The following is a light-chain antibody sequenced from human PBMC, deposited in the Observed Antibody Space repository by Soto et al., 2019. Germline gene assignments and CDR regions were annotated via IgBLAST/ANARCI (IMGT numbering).Light chain of an antibody. CDR2: AAS. CDR1: QDIRNF. CDR3: PKYSSVPV. J-gene: IGKJ3*01. V-gene: IGKV1-27*01. Sequence: DIQMTQSPTSLSASVGDRVTITCRASQDIRNFVAWYQQKPGKAPKLLIYAASTLQSGVPSRFSGSGSGTDFTLPINSLQPEDVATYSCPKYSSVPVFGPGTKVAIK.